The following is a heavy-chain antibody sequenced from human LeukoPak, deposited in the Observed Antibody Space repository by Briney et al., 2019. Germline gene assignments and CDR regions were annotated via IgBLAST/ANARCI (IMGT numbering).Heavy chain of an antibody. V-gene: IGHV4-34*01. CDR3: ARAARLVARAFDY. J-gene: IGHJ4*02. CDR2: INHSGST. CDR1: GGSFSGYY. D-gene: IGHD6-6*01. Sequence: SETLSLTCAVSGGSFSGYYWSWIRQPPGKGLEWIGEINHSGSTNYNPSLKSRVTISVDTSKNQFSLKLSSVTAADTAVYYCARAARLVARAFDYWGQGTLVTVSS.